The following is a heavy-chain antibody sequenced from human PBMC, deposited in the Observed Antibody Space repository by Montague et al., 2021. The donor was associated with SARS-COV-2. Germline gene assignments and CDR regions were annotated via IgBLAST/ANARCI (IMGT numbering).Heavy chain of an antibody. V-gene: IGHV4-34*12. J-gene: IGHJ6*02. Sequence: SETLSLTCAVYGGSLSGYYWSWIRQPPGEGPEWIAEIIHSGSTSYNPSLKSRVTISVDTSKNQFSLKLSSATAVDTAVYYCARVPYRLLFVPRYYGMDVWGQGTTVTVSS. D-gene: IGHD2-2*01. CDR1: GGSLSGYY. CDR3: ARVPYRLLFVPRYYGMDV. CDR2: IIHSGST.